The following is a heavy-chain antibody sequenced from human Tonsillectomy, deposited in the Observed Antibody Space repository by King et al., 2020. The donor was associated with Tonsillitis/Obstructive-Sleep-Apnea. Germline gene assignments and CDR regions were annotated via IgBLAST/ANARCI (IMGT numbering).Heavy chain of an antibody. Sequence: VQLQESGPGLVKPSETLALTCTVSGVAISSYYWSWIRQPPGKGREGIGYIYYSGGTNYNPSLKSRVTNSIETSKNQLSLKLGSVTAAGTAVYYCARAPGSEYCSGGSCYYNWFDPWGQGTLVTVSS. CDR1: GVAISSYY. V-gene: IGHV4-59*01. CDR3: ARAPGSEYCSGGSCYYNWFDP. CDR2: IYYSGGT. D-gene: IGHD2-15*01. J-gene: IGHJ5*02.